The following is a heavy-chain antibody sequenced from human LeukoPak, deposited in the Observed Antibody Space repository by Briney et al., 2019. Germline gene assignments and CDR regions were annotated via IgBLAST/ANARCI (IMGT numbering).Heavy chain of an antibody. CDR1: GFTFSNYN. CDR3: ARGLGSSWFYR. V-gene: IGHV3-48*02. J-gene: IGHJ4*02. CDR2: ISGSSETI. Sequence: PGGSLRLSCAASGFTFSNYNMNWVRQAPGKGLEWVSYISGSSETIFYAHSLKGRFTISRDNAKNSLYLQMNSLGDEDTAVYYCARGLGSSWFYRWGQGTLVTVSS. D-gene: IGHD6-13*01.